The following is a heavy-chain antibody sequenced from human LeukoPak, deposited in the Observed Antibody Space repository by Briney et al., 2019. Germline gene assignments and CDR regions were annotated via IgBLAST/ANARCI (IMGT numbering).Heavy chain of an antibody. CDR1: GGSFSGYY. CDR2: INHSGST. J-gene: IGHJ4*02. Sequence: PSETLSLTCAVYGGSFSGYYWSWIRQPPGKGLEWIGEINHSGSTNYNPSLKSRVTISVDTSKNQFSLKLSSVTAADTAVYYCARIRGYSSGWYPYYFDYWGQGTLVTVSS. D-gene: IGHD6-19*01. V-gene: IGHV4-34*01. CDR3: ARIRGYSSGWYPYYFDY.